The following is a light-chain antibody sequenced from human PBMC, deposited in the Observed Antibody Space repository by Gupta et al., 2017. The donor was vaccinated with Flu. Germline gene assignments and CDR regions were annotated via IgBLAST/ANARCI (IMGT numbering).Light chain of an antibody. J-gene: IGKJ4*01. CDR2: AAS. CDR1: ENIDTW. V-gene: IGKV1D-12*01. CDR3: QQLKRFPLT. Sequence: DIEMTQSASSVSASVGDRVTISCRASENIDTWLAWYQQKPGKAPQLLIYAASKVKSGVPSRFSGDGSGTDFTLTISSRQPEDFATYCCQQLKRFPLTFGGGTKVEI.